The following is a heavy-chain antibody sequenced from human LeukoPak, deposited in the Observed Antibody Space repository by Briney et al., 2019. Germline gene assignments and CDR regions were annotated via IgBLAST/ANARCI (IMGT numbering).Heavy chain of an antibody. V-gene: IGHV1-69*06. CDR1: GGTFSSYA. CDR2: IIPIFGTA. CDR3: ARERRYCSSTSCYGTYYYYYGMDV. Sequence: GVSVKVSCKASGGTFSSYAISWVRQAPGQGLEWMGGIIPIFGTANYAQKFQGRVTITADKSTSTAYMELSSLRSEDTAVYYCARERRYCSSTSCYGTYYYYYGMDVWGKGTTVTVSS. J-gene: IGHJ6*04. D-gene: IGHD2-2*01.